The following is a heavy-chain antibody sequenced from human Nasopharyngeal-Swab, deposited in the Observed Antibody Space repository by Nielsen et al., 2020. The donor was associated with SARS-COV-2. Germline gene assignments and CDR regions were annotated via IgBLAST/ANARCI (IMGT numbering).Heavy chain of an antibody. CDR2: IIGSSSYI. D-gene: IGHD6-13*01. J-gene: IGHJ6*02. Sequence: ESLKISCAASGFTFSSYSMNWVRQAPGKGLEWVSSIIGSSSYIYYADSVKGRFTISRDNAKNSLYLQMDSLRAEDTAVYYCARADSSSWSTNYGVDVWGQGTTVTVSS. CDR3: ARADSSSWSTNYGVDV. V-gene: IGHV3-21*01. CDR1: GFTFSSYS.